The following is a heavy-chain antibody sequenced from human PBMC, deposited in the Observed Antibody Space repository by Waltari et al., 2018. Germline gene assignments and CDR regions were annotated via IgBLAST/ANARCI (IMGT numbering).Heavy chain of an antibody. Sequence: QLQLQESGPGLVKPSETLSLTCTVSGGSISSSSYYWGWIRQPPGKGLEWIGSIYYSGSTYYNPSLKSRVTISVDTSKNQFSLKLSSVTAADTAVYYCARDDSSGYSLLLTFRPFDYWGQGTLVTVSS. D-gene: IGHD3-22*01. CDR3: ARDDSSGYSLLLTFRPFDY. V-gene: IGHV4-39*07. J-gene: IGHJ4*02. CDR1: GGSISSSSYY. CDR2: IYYSGST.